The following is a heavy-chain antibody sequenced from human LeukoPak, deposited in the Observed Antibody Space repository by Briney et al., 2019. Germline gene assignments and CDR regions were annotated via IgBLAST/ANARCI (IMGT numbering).Heavy chain of an antibody. Sequence: GGSLRLSCAASGFTFSSYAMHWVRQAPGKGLEWVAVISYDGSNKYYADSAKGRFTISRDNSKNTLYLQMNSLRAEDTAVYYCARAAPGYFDYWGQGTLVTVSS. CDR2: ISYDGSNK. CDR3: ARAAPGYFDY. CDR1: GFTFSSYA. J-gene: IGHJ4*02. V-gene: IGHV3-30*04.